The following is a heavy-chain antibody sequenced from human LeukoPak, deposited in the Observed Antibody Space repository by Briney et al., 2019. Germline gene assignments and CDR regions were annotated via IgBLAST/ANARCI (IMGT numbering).Heavy chain of an antibody. CDR1: GYTFTDYF. CDR2: INPDSGGT. D-gene: IGHD2-15*01. Sequence: ASVKVSCKASGYTFTDYFVHWVRQAPGQGLEWMGWINPDSGGTSFKQKFQGRVTMTRDTSINTVDMELSRLTSDDTAVYYCARESPRGGEYYFDYWGQGTLVTVSS. CDR3: ARESPRGGEYYFDY. V-gene: IGHV1-2*02. J-gene: IGHJ4*02.